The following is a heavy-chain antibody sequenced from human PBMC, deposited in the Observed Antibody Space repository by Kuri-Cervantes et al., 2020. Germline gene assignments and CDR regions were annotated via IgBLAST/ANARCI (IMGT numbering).Heavy chain of an antibody. V-gene: IGHV1-69*04. CDR2: IIPILGIA. D-gene: IGHD4-17*01. CDR1: GYTFTSYG. CDR3: ARGTDLTTVTASEWFDP. Sequence: SVKVSCKASGYTFTSYGISWVRQAPGQGLEWMGRIIPILGIANYTQKFQGRVTITADKSTSTAYMELSSLRSEDTAVYYCARGTDLTTVTASEWFDPWGQGTLVTVSS. J-gene: IGHJ5*02.